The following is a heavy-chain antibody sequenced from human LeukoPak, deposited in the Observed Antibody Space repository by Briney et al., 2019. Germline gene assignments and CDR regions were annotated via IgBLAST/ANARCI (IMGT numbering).Heavy chain of an antibody. J-gene: IGHJ4*02. CDR1: GFSFSVYT. V-gene: IGHV3-23*01. Sequence: GGSLRLSCVASGFSFSVYTMSWVRQAPGKGLEWISAVSASGDKTYYADSVKGRFTVSRDNSKDTLYLHMNSLRAEDTALYYCARDTHDSSGYYYDYWGQGTLVTVSS. CDR3: ARDTHDSSGYYYDY. CDR2: VSASGDKT. D-gene: IGHD3-22*01.